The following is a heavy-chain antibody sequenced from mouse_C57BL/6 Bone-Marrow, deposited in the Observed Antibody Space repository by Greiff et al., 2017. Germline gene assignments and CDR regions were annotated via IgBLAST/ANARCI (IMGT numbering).Heavy chain of an antibody. CDR3: SRVLWLRYYAMDY. Sequence: VQLQQSGAELARPGASVTMSCKSSGYNFPSYTMHWVKKRPGQGLEWIGYINPSSGYTKYNQKFKDKATLTADKTSSTAYMELSSLTSEDSAVYYWSRVLWLRYYAMDYWGKGTSVTGSS. V-gene: IGHV1-4*01. CDR1: GYNFPSYT. CDR2: INPSSGYT. D-gene: IGHD2-2*01. J-gene: IGHJ4*01.